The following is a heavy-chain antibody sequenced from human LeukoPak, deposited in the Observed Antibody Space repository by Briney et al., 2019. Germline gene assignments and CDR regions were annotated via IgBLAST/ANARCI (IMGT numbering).Heavy chain of an antibody. CDR3: AKPLGGSYLFDR. CDR1: GFTFSSYW. D-gene: IGHD1-26*01. V-gene: IGHV3-23*01. J-gene: IGHJ4*02. CDR2: IEVGGAIT. Sequence: PGGSLRLSCAASGFTFSSYWMSWVRQAPGKGLEWVSTIEVGGAITHYAASVKGRFTISRDTSKKILYLQMDSLRPEDTAVYYCAKPLGGSYLFDRWGQGTLVTVSS.